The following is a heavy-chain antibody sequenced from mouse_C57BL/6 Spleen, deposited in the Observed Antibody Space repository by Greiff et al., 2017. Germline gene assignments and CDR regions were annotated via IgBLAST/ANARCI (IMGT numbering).Heavy chain of an antibody. CDR1: GYSFTGYY. Sequence: EVQLQQSGPELVKPGASVKISCKASGYSFTGYYMNWVKQSPEKSLEWIGEINPSTGGTTYNQKFKAKATLTVDKSSSTAYMQLKSLTSEDSAVYYCARNVEEAWFADWGKGTLVTVSA. CDR3: ARNVEEAWFAD. J-gene: IGHJ3*01. V-gene: IGHV1-42*01. CDR2: INPSTGGT.